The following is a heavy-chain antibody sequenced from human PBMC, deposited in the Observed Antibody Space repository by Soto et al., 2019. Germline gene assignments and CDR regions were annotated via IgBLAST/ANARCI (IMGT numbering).Heavy chain of an antibody. D-gene: IGHD6-6*01. Sequence: SETLSLTCTVSGGSISSGGYYWSWIRQHPGKGLEWIGYIYYSGSTYYNPSLKSRVTISVDTSKNQFSLKLSSVTAADTAVYYCAREASIAARPSRNYYYYMDVWGKGTTVTVSS. J-gene: IGHJ6*03. CDR1: GGSISSGGYY. CDR3: AREASIAARPSRNYYYYMDV. V-gene: IGHV4-31*03. CDR2: IYYSGST.